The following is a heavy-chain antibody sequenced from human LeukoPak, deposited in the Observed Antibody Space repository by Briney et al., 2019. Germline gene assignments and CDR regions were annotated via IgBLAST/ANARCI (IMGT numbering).Heavy chain of an antibody. D-gene: IGHD4-11*01. Sequence: MSSETLSLTCTLSGGSISSYYRSWIRQPAGKGLEWIGRIYTSGSTNYNPSLKSRVTISVDKSKNQFSLKLSSVTAADTAVYYSARDHQQSNWIYPWGQGTLVTVSS. CDR3: ARDHQQSNWIYP. CDR2: IYTSGST. CDR1: GGSISSYY. J-gene: IGHJ5*02. V-gene: IGHV4-4*07.